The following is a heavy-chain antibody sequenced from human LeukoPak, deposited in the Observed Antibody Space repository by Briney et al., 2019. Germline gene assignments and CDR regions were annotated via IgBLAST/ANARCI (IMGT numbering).Heavy chain of an antibody. J-gene: IGHJ4*02. CDR3: AKPSGNCVDY. V-gene: IGHV3-23*01. Sequence: GGSLRLSCAASGFTFSSYAMSWVRQAPGKGLEWVSAISGSGGSTYYADSVKGRFTISRDNSKHTLFLQMNSLRPEDTGVYFCAKPSGNCVDYWGQGTLVTVSS. CDR1: GFTFSSYA. CDR2: ISGSGGST. D-gene: IGHD1-26*01.